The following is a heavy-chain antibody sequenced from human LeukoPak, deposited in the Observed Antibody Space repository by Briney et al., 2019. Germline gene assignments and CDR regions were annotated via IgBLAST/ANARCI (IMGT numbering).Heavy chain of an antibody. CDR3: AATTFSSTSGDGMDV. Sequence: SVKVSCKASGFTFTSSAMQWVRQARGQRLEWIGWIVVGSGNTNYAQKFQERVTITRDMSTSIAYMELSSLRSEDTAVYYCAATTFSSTSGDGMDVWGQGTTVTVSS. D-gene: IGHD2-2*01. V-gene: IGHV1-58*02. J-gene: IGHJ6*02. CDR2: IVVGSGNT. CDR1: GFTFTSSA.